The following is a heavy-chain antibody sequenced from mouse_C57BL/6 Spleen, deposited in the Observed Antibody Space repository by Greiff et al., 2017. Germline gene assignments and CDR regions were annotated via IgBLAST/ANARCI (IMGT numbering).Heavy chain of an antibody. Sequence: QVQLQQPGAELVRPGTSVKLSCKASGYTFTSYWMHWVKQRPGQGLEWIGVIDPSDSYTNYNQKFKGKATLTVDTSSSTAYMQLSSLTSEDAAVYYCAREGVGYGNGYFDYWGQGTTLTVAS. CDR3: AREGVGYGNGYFDY. D-gene: IGHD2-10*02. CDR1: GYTFTSYW. CDR2: IDPSDSYT. V-gene: IGHV1-59*01. J-gene: IGHJ2*01.